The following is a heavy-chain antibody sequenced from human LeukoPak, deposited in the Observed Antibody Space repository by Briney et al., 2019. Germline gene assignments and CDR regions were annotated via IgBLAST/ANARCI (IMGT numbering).Heavy chain of an antibody. CDR3: ARQEADYYGSGSYDY. V-gene: IGHV5-51*01. J-gene: IGHJ4*02. CDR2: IYPGDSDT. Sequence: GESLKISCKGSGYSFTIYWIGWVRQMPGKGLEWMGIIYPGDSDTRYSPSFQGQVTISADKSISTAYLQWSSLKASDTAMYYCARQEADYYGSGSYDYWGQGTLVTVSS. D-gene: IGHD3-10*01. CDR1: GYSFTIYW.